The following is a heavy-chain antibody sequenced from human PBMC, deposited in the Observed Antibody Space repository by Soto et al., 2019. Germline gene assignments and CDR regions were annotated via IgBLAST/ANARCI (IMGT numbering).Heavy chain of an antibody. CDR3: ARPYCISTGVAYALDY. Sequence: SVQVSCTSCGYTFTCYYIHWVRQAPGQGLEWMGWINPNSGGTNYAQKFQGRVTMTRDTSISTAYMELSRLRSDDTAVYYCARPYCISTGVAYALDYWGQ. J-gene: IGHJ4*01. V-gene: IGHV1-2*02. CDR1: GYTFTCYY. CDR2: INPNSGGT. D-gene: IGHD3-9*01.